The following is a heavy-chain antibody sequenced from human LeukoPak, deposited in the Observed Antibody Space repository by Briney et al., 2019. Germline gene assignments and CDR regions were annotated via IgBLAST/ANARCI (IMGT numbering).Heavy chain of an antibody. CDR1: GYTFTSYG. D-gene: IGHD3-3*01. CDR3: ARDSYDFWSGYHY. V-gene: IGHV1-18*01. CDR2: ISAYNGNT. Sequence: GESLKISCKASGYTFTSYGISWVRQAPGQGLEWMGWISAYNGNTNYAQKLQGRVTMTTDTSTSTAYMELRSLRSDDTAVYYCARDSYDFWSGYHYWGQGTLVTVSS. J-gene: IGHJ4*02.